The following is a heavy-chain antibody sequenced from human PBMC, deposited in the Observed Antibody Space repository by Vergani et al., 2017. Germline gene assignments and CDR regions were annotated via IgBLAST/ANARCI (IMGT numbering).Heavy chain of an antibody. D-gene: IGHD2-2*01. J-gene: IGHJ3*02. CDR2: IMPILGTP. Sequence: QVQLVQSGAEVKKPGSSVKVSCKASGGTFSNYVINWIRQAPGQGLEWMGGIMPILGTPYYAQNFQGRVTITADGSTRTANMELSSLRSEDTAVYYCAKEYCTIASCYALPFDIWGQGTMVTVSS. CDR3: AKEYCTIASCYALPFDI. V-gene: IGHV1-69*01. CDR1: GGTFSNYV.